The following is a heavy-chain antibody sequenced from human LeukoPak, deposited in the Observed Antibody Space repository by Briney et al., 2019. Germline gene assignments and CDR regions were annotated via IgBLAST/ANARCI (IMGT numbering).Heavy chain of an antibody. J-gene: IGHJ5*02. CDR3: ATVLATSCFDP. V-gene: IGHV1-2*02. Sequence: ASVTVSCKASGYTFTGYYMHWVRRAPGQGLEWMGWLNPFSGGTNYAQKFQGRVIMTRDTSITTAYMELTGLRIDDTAVYSCATVLATSCFDPWGQGTLVTVAS. CDR2: LNPFSGGT. D-gene: IGHD1-26*01. CDR1: GYTFTGYY.